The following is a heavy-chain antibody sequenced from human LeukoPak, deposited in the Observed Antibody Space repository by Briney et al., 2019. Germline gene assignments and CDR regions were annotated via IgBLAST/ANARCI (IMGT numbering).Heavy chain of an antibody. D-gene: IGHD1-26*01. J-gene: IGHJ4*02. CDR2: VNCSGGRT. Sequence: PGGSLRLSCAASGFTFSSYAMSWVRQAPGKGLEWVSGVNCSGGRTYSADSVKGRFTNSRNNSKNTLYLQMNSLRAEDTAVYFCAKSQDGGRLFHFDYWGQGTLVIVS. CDR3: AKSQDGGRLFHFDY. V-gene: IGHV3-23*01. CDR1: GFTFSSYA.